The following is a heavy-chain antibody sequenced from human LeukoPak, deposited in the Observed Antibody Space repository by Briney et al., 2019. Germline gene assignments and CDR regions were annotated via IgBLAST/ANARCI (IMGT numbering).Heavy chain of an antibody. Sequence: SETLSLTCTVSGYSISSGYYWRWIRQHPGKGLELIGRIYHSGSTYYNPSLKSRVTISVDTSKNQFSLRLSSVTATDTAVYYCARDPGYYDFGSGYYYWFDPWGQGTLVTVSS. CDR3: ARDPGYYDFGSGYYYWFDP. CDR1: GYSISSGYY. V-gene: IGHV4-38-2*02. J-gene: IGHJ5*02. CDR2: IYHSGST. D-gene: IGHD3-3*01.